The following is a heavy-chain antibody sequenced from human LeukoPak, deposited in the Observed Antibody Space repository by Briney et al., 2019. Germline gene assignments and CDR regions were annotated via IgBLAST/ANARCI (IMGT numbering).Heavy chain of an antibody. Sequence: SETLSLTCAVSGGSFSDYQWNWIRQSPGKGLEWLGEISHSGTTTYNPSLKSRVTISVDTSKNQFSLKLSSVTAADTAVYYCARHGYSYGYENWFDPWGQGTLVTVSS. CDR3: ARHGYSYGYENWFDP. V-gene: IGHV4-34*01. CDR1: GGSFSDYQ. J-gene: IGHJ5*02. D-gene: IGHD5-18*01. CDR2: ISHSGTT.